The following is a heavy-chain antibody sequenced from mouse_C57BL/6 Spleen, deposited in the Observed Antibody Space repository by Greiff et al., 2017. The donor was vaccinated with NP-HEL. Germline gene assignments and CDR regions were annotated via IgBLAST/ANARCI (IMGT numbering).Heavy chain of an antibody. J-gene: IGHJ4*01. D-gene: IGHD2-1*01. Sequence: EVQRVESGEGLVKPGGSLKLSCAASGFTFSSYAMSWVRQTPEKRLEWVAYISSGGDYIYYADTVKGRFTISRDNARNTLYLQMSSLKSEDTAMYYCTRGGDYYGNYDGYAMDYWGQGTSVTVSS. V-gene: IGHV5-9-1*02. CDR2: ISSGGDYI. CDR3: TRGGDYYGNYDGYAMDY. CDR1: GFTFSSYA.